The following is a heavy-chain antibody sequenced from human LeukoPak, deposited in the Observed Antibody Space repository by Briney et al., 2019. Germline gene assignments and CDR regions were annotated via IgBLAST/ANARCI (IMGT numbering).Heavy chain of an antibody. CDR2: ISYVGSNK. CDR3: ARKEWWDPRDAFDI. Sequence: GGSLRLSCAASGFTFSSYAMHWVRQAPGKGLEWVAVISYVGSNKYYADSVKGRFTISRDNSKNTLYLQMNSLRAEDTAVYYCARKEWWDPRDAFDIWGQGTMVTVSS. J-gene: IGHJ3*02. CDR1: GFTFSSYA. D-gene: IGHD2-15*01. V-gene: IGHV3-30*04.